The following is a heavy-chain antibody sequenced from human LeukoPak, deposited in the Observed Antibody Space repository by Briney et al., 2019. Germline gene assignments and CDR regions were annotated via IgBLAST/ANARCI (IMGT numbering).Heavy chain of an antibody. CDR2: ISSSGSTI. CDR1: GFTFSDYY. V-gene: IGHV3-11*04. Sequence: GWSLRLSCAASGFTFSDYYMNWIRQAPGKGLEWVSYISSSGSTIYYADSVKGRFTISRDNAKNSLYLQMNSLRAEDTAVYYCARDSSGWYHWFDPWGQGTLVTVSS. J-gene: IGHJ5*02. D-gene: IGHD6-19*01. CDR3: ARDSSGWYHWFDP.